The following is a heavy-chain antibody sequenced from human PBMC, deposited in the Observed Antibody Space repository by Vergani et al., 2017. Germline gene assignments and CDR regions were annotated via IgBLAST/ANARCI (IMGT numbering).Heavy chain of an antibody. Sequence: QVQLQESGPGLVKPSETLSLTCTVSGGSISSYYWSWIRQPPGKGLEWIGYIYYSGSTYYNPSLKSRVTISVDTSKNQFSLKLSSVTAADTAVYYCARLLVRGDTTIDYWGQGTLVTVSS. CDR3: ARLLVRGDTTIDY. V-gene: IGHV4-59*08. CDR1: GGSISSYY. D-gene: IGHD3-10*01. J-gene: IGHJ4*02. CDR2: IYYSGST.